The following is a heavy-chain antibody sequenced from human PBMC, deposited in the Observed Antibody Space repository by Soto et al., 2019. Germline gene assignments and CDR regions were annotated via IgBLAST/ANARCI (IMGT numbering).Heavy chain of an antibody. CDR3: ARGVRGVMGMDV. D-gene: IGHD3-10*01. J-gene: IGHJ6*03. V-gene: IGHV3-74*01. CDR2: INGDGSST. CDR1: GFTFSSYW. Sequence: EMQLVESGGGLVQPGGSLRLSCAASGFTFSSYWMHWVRQAPGKGLVWVSRINGDGSSTSYADSVKGRFTISRDNAKNTLYLQMNSLRAEDTAVYYCARGVRGVMGMDVWGKGTTVTVSS.